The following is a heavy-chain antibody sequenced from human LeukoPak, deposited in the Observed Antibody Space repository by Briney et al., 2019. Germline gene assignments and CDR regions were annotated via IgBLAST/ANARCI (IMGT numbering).Heavy chain of an antibody. CDR1: GFAFSGYA. CDR3: AKDAPGESRDFDY. CDR2: VSGNGAIT. V-gene: IGHV3-23*01. Sequence: GGSLRLSCVASGFAFSGYAMTWARQAPGKRLEWVSAVSGNGAITHYADSVKGRFTISRDNSKNTIYLQMNGLRAEDTAVYYCAKDAPGESRDFDYWGQGTLVIVSS. J-gene: IGHJ4*02. D-gene: IGHD3-16*01.